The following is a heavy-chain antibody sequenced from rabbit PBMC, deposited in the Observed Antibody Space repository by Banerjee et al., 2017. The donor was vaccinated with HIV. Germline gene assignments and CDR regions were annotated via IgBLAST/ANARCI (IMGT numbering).Heavy chain of an antibody. CDR2: IYAGSSGRT. CDR1: GFSFSGYW. D-gene: IGHD6-1*01. Sequence: QSLEESGGDLVQPEGSLTLTCTASGFSFSGYWMNWVRQAPGKGLEWIACIYAGSSGRTYYASWAKGRFTISKTSSTTVTLQMTSLTAADTATYFCAKDPGYNAYSPYYFNLWGQGTLVTVS. V-gene: IGHV1S40*01. CDR3: AKDPGYNAYSPYYFNL. J-gene: IGHJ4*01.